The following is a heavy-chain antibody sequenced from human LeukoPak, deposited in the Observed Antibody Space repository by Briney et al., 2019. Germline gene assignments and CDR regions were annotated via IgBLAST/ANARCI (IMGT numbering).Heavy chain of an antibody. D-gene: IGHD2-2*01. CDR1: CRTMTSAY. CDR2: IYTSSST. Sequence: SATLSLTCTGSCRTMTSAYWSWILHPPCHQQEPIARIYTSSSTNYNPSLKSRVTMSVDTSKNQFSLQLSSVTAADTAVYYCARGDCSSTSCYEPYYYGMDVWGQGTTVTVSS. V-gene: IGHV4-4*07. CDR3: ARGDCSSTSCYEPYYYGMDV. J-gene: IGHJ6*02.